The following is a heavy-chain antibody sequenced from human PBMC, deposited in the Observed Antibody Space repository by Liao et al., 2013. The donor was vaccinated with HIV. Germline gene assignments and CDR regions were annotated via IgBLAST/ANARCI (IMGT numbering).Heavy chain of an antibody. CDR1: GGSISSGSYS. CDR3: ARVVRPDYGDYRPFDY. Sequence: QVQLQESGPGLVKPSQTLSLTCTVSGGSISSGSYSWNWIRQPAGKGLEWIGRIYTSGTTYYNPSLKSRVTISVDTSKNQFSLKLNSVTAADTAVYYCARVVRPDYGDYRPFDYWGQGTLVTVSS. V-gene: IGHV4-61*02. CDR2: IYTSGTT. J-gene: IGHJ4*02. D-gene: IGHD4-17*01.